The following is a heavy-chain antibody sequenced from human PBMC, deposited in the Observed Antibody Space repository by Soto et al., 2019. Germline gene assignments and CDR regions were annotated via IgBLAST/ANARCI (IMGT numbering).Heavy chain of an antibody. D-gene: IGHD3-3*01. CDR3: ARGAGFWSGYQNQRDAFDI. CDR1: GGTFSSYA. V-gene: IGHV1-69*13. CDR2: IIPIFGTA. Sequence: ASVKVSCKASGGTFSSYAISWERQAPGQGLEWMGGIIPIFGTANYAQKFQGRVTITADESTSTAYMELSSLRSEDTAVYYCARGAGFWSGYQNQRDAFDIWGQGTMVTVSS. J-gene: IGHJ3*02.